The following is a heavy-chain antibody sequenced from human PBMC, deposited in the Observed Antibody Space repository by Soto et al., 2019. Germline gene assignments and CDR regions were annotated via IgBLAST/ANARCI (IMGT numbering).Heavy chain of an antibody. V-gene: IGHV4-61*01. J-gene: IGHJ6*02. CDR1: GGSVSSGSYY. CDR3: AREYSSSSFPGYYYSGMDV. Sequence: SETLSLTCTVSGGSVSSGSYYWSWIRQPPGKGLEWIGYIYYSGSTNYNPSLKSRVTISVDTSKNQFSLKLSSVTAADTAVYYCAREYSSSSFPGYYYSGMDVWGQGTTVTVSS. D-gene: IGHD6-6*01. CDR2: IYYSGST.